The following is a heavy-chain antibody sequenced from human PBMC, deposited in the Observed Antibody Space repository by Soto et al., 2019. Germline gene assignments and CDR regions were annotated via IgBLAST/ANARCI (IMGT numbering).Heavy chain of an antibody. J-gene: IGHJ6*02. D-gene: IGHD2-2*02. Sequence: ASVKVSCKASGFTFTSSAVQWVRQARGQRLEWIGWIVVGSGNTNYAQKFQERVTITRDMSTSTAYMELSSLRSEDTAVYYCAADPTPIVVVPAAITDVWGQGTTVTVSS. CDR3: AADPTPIVVVPAAITDV. V-gene: IGHV1-58*01. CDR1: GFTFTSSA. CDR2: IVVGSGNT.